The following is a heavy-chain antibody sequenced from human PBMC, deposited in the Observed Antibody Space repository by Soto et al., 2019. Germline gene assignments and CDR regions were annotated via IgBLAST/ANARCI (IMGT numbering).Heavy chain of an antibody. V-gene: IGHV1-46*01. CDR2: INPHGGST. CDR3: ARSSGGNFGIIIEGSNWFDP. CDR1: GDTFTSDY. D-gene: IGHD3-3*01. J-gene: IGHJ5*02. Sequence: SVKVYCNAPGDTFTSDYLNWVRQAPVQGLEWMGVINPHGGSTKYAQKFQGRITMTRDTSRSTVYMELSSLRSDDTAIYYCARSSGGNFGIIIEGSNWFDPWGQGTLVTVSS.